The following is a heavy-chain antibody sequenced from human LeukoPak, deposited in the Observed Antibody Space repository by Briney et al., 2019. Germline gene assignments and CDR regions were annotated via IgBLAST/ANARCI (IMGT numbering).Heavy chain of an antibody. Sequence: ASVTVSFKASGGTFNIHDVSWVRQAPGQGLEWMGRIIPIAGTPNYTQKFKGRVTITADKSTSTAYMEVTRLRSEDTAVYYRTSGPHHSCGTACYSDYFAYWGQRTLVTVSS. CDR1: GGTFNIHD. J-gene: IGHJ4*02. D-gene: IGHD2-21*02. CDR2: IIPIAGTP. V-gene: IGHV1-69*04. CDR3: TSGPHHSCGTACYSDYFAY.